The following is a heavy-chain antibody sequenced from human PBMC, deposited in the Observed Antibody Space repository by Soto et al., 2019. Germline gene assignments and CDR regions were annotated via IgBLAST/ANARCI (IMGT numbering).Heavy chain of an antibody. V-gene: IGHV4-30-4*01. D-gene: IGHD2-2*01. CDR1: GGSISSGDYY. J-gene: IGHJ6*02. CDR2: IYYSGST. CDR3: ARDIVVVPAAPTHLYYYYGMDV. Sequence: QVQLQESGPGLVKPSQTLSLTCTVSGGSISSGDYYWSWIRQPPGKGLEWIGHIYYSGSTYYNPSLKSRVTISVDTSKNQFSLKLSSVTAADTAVYYCARDIVVVPAAPTHLYYYYGMDVWGQGTTVTVSS.